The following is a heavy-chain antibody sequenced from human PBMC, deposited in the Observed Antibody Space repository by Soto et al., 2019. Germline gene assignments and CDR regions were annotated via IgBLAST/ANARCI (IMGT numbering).Heavy chain of an antibody. J-gene: IGHJ1*01. CDR1: GYTFNTSG. V-gene: IGHV1-18*01. Sequence: ASVKVSCKASGYTFNTSGISWVRQAPGQGLEWVGWIRPDNGNTKSAQRLQGRATLTTDTSASTAYMELRSLTSDDTAMYYCARDTESNRYNDWGQGTLVTVSS. CDR3: ARDTESNRYND. D-gene: IGHD1-20*01. CDR2: IRPDNGNT.